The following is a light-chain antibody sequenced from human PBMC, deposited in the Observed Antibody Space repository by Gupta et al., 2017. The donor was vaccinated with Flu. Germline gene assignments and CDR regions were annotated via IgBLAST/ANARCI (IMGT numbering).Light chain of an antibody. CDR3: HQCASSPYT. CDR1: QSVRSSY. V-gene: IGKV3-20*01. CDR2: AAS. Sequence: EIVLTQSPGTLPLSPGDRATLSCRASQSVRSSYLAWYHQKHGQAPRLLMYAASSRATGIPDRFNDSVSGTEFNLTISRLEPADFAVYYCHQCASSPYTFGQGTKLEIK. J-gene: IGKJ2*01.